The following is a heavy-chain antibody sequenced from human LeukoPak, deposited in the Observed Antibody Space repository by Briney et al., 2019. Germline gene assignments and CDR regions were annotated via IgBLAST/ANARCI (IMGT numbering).Heavy chain of an antibody. Sequence: GGSLRLSCAASGFSFSNYWMHWVRQAPGKGLEWVAVISYDGSNKYYADSVKGRFTISRDNSKNTLYLQMNSLRAEDTAVYYCARDSWYPVGSWFDYWGQGTLVTVSS. J-gene: IGHJ4*02. CDR3: ARDSWYPVGSWFDY. CDR1: GFSFSNYW. V-gene: IGHV3-30-3*01. CDR2: ISYDGSNK. D-gene: IGHD1-14*01.